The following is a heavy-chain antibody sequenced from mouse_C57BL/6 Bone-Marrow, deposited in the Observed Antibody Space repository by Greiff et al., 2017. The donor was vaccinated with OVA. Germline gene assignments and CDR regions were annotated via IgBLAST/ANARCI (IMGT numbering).Heavy chain of an antibody. D-gene: IGHD1-1*01. CDR3: AILFITPCGYFEV. CDR2: ISNGGGST. Sequence: EVKVVESGGGLVQPGGSLKLSCAASGFTFSDYYMYWVRQTPEKRLEWVAYISNGGGSTYYPDTVKGRFTISRDNATNTLYLQMSRLKSEDTAMYYCAILFITPCGYFEVWGTGTTVTVSS. V-gene: IGHV5-12*01. CDR1: GFTFSDYY. J-gene: IGHJ1*03.